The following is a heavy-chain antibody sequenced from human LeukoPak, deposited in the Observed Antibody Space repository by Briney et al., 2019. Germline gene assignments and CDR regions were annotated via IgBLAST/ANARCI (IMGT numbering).Heavy chain of an antibody. J-gene: IGHJ1*01. CDR2: MNTNSGNT. CDR3: ARGLPKAVFGVVIED. CDR1: GYPFTSYN. Sequence: ASVTVSCTASGYPFTSYNVNWVRQATGQGLEWMGWMNTNSGNTGYSQNFQGRVTMTRDTSISTAYMELSSLMSEVTAVYYCARGLPKAVFGVVIEDWGQGTLVTVSS. D-gene: IGHD3-3*01. V-gene: IGHV1-8*01.